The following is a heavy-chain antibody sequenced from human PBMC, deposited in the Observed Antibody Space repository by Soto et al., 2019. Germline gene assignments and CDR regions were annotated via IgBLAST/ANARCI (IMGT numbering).Heavy chain of an antibody. CDR3: AREPSKQSGGDYFDY. Sequence: ASVKVSCKASGYTFTSYGISCVRQAPGQGLEWMGWISAYNGNTNYAQKLQGRVTMTTDTSTSTAYMELRSLRSDDTAVYYCAREPSKQSGGDYFDYWGQGTLVTVSS. J-gene: IGHJ4*02. CDR2: ISAYNGNT. CDR1: GYTFTSYG. V-gene: IGHV1-18*01. D-gene: IGHD1-26*01.